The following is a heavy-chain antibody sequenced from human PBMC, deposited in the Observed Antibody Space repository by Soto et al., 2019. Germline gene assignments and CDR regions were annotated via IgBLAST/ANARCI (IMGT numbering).Heavy chain of an antibody. CDR1: GFTFSSCS. V-gene: IGHV3-48*02. Sequence: GSLRLSCASSGFTFSSCSMNWVRQAPGKGLEWVSFISGSGDTKYYADSVKGRFTISRDNAKNSLYLQMGSLRDEDTAVYYCAKYCPSHVCFDYWGQGTLVTVSS. CDR2: ISGSGDTK. D-gene: IGHD2-15*01. J-gene: IGHJ4*02. CDR3: AKYCPSHVCFDY.